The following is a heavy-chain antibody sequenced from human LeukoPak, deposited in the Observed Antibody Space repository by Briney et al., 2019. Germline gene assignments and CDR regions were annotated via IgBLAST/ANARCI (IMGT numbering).Heavy chain of an antibody. J-gene: IGHJ4*02. Sequence: ASVKVSCEASGYTFSSYHMHWVRQAPGKGLEWRGIINPSGGTTSNAQKFQGRVTMTRDTSTSTVYMELSSLTSEDTAVYYCARDLGYCRGDICSQGFWDQGTLVTVSS. CDR1: GYTFSSYH. CDR3: ARDLGYCRGDICSQGF. V-gene: IGHV1-46*01. D-gene: IGHD2-15*01. CDR2: INPSGGTT.